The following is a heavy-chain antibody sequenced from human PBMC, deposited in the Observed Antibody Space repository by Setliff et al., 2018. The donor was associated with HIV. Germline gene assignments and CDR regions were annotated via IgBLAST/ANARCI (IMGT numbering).Heavy chain of an antibody. J-gene: IGHJ3*02. Sequence: SETLSLTCTVSGGSIVRYYWTWIRQPPGTGLEWIGYIYYSGSTNYNPSLKSRVIISVDTSKMQFSLKLRSVTAADTAMYYCARLLQGGNYAFDIWGQGAMVTVSS. D-gene: IGHD2-21*02. CDR3: ARLLQGGNYAFDI. CDR2: IYYSGST. CDR1: GGSIVRYY. V-gene: IGHV4-59*08.